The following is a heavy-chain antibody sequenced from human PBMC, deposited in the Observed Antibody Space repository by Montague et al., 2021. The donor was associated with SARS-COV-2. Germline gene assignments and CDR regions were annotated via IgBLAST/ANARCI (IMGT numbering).Heavy chain of an antibody. CDR2: IYYSGST. V-gene: IGHV4-39*01. CDR3: ARHGKTRIAMIVVVIGYFDY. J-gene: IGHJ4*02. Sequence: SETLSLTCTVSGGSISSSSYYWGWIRQSPGKGLEWIGSIYYSGSTYYNPSLESRVTISVDTSKNQFSLKLSSVTAADTAVYYCARHGKTRIAMIVVVIGYFDYWGQGTLVTVSS. D-gene: IGHD3-22*01. CDR1: GGSISSSSYY.